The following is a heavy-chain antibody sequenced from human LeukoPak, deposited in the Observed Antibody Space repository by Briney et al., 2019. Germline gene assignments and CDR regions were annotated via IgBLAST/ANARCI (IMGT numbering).Heavy chain of an antibody. D-gene: IGHD5-24*01. CDR3: TRVGYIDEGIDY. V-gene: IGHV3-48*01. J-gene: IGHJ4*02. CDR1: GFTFSNYN. CDR2: ISRSSTRL. Sequence: PGGSLRLSCAASGFTFSNYNMNWVRQAPGKGLEWVSFISRSSTRLYYADSVKGRFTISRANAKNSLYLQMNSLRAEDTAIYYCTRVGYIDEGIDYWGQGTLVTVSS.